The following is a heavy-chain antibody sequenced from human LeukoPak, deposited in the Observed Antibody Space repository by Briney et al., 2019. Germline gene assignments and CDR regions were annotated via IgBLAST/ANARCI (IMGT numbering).Heavy chain of an antibody. CDR3: ARDGGYYYSSYAVAV. D-gene: IGHD3-10*01. Sequence: SETLSLTCTVSGGSISSHYWSWIRQPPGKGLEWIGEINHSGSTNYNPSLKSRVTISVDTSKNQFSLKLSSVIAADTAVYYCARDGGYYYSSYAVAVWGQGTTVTVSS. CDR2: INHSGST. V-gene: IGHV4-34*01. J-gene: IGHJ6*02. CDR1: GGSISSHY.